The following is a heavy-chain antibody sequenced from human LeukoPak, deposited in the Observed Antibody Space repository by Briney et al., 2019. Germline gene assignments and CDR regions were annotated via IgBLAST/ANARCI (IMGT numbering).Heavy chain of an antibody. Sequence: GGSLRLSCSASGFTFSSHAMSWVRQAPGKGLEWVSTVSGSGGNTYYTDSVKGRFTISRDNSKNTLYLQMNSLRAEDTAVYYCATSGLRSGYYVWGQGTLVTVSS. CDR2: VSGSGGNT. D-gene: IGHD3-10*02. CDR3: ATSGLRSGYYV. CDR1: GFTFSSHA. J-gene: IGHJ4*02. V-gene: IGHV3-23*01.